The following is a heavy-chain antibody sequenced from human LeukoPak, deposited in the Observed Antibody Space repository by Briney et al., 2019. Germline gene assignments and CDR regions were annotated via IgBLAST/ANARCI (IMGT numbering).Heavy chain of an antibody. Sequence: PGGSLRLSCAASGFTFNTYNMNWVRQAPGKGLEWVSSISTSSGHIYYADSVKGRFTISRDNTKNSLYLQMSSLRAEDTAVYYCAPDTIFGAYWGQGTLVTVSS. CDR2: ISTSSGHI. CDR1: GFTFNTYN. V-gene: IGHV3-21*01. CDR3: APDTIFGAY. D-gene: IGHD3-3*01. J-gene: IGHJ4*02.